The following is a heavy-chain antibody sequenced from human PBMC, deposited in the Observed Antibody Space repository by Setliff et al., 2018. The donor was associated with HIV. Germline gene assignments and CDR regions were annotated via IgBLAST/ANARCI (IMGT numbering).Heavy chain of an antibody. CDR2: IGTGGDT. V-gene: IGHV3-13*01. J-gene: IGHJ6*02. CDR3: AREIRTVYTGGHYFYGIDV. CDR1: GITVSGIY. Sequence: GGSLRLSCVASGITVSGIYMTWVRQAAGKGLEWVSAIGTGGDTYYVDSVKGRFTISRENARNSLYLQMNSLRVGDTAVYYCAREIRTVYTGGHYFYGIDVWGQGTAVTVSS. D-gene: IGHD3-16*01.